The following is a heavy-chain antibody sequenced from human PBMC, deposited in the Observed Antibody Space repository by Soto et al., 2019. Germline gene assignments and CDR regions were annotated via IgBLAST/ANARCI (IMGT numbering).Heavy chain of an antibody. CDR1: GYTFTSYD. Sequence: QVQLVQSGAEVKMPGASVKVSCKASGYTFTSYDINWVRQTSGQGLEWMGWMNPNSGNTGYAQRFQGRVTMTRDTSITTPYMELSSRTSDGTAIYYRSRALTPNKIVTGYPSVDYWGQGTVFAFSS. CDR2: MNPNSGNT. CDR3: SRALTPNKIVTGYPSVDY. J-gene: IGHJ4*02. V-gene: IGHV1-8*01. D-gene: IGHD3-9*01.